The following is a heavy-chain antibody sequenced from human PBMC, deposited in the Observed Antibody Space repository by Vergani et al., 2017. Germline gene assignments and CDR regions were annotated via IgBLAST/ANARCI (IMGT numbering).Heavy chain of an antibody. CDR3: ARRGIAARPGVGYAFDI. CDR1: GYSFTSYW. Sequence: EVQLVQSGAEVKKPGESLKISCKGSGYSFTSYWIGWVRQMPGKGLEWMGIIYPGDSDTRYSPSFQGQVTISDAKSISTAYLQWSSLKASDTAMYYCARRGIAARPGVGYAFDIWGQGTMVTVSS. CDR2: IYPGDSDT. V-gene: IGHV5-51*01. D-gene: IGHD6-6*01. J-gene: IGHJ3*02.